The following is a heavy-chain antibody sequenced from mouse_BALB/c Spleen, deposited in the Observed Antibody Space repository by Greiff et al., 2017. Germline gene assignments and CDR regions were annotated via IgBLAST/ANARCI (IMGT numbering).Heavy chain of an antibody. CDR1: GFTFSSYT. Sequence: EVQGVESGGGLVQPGGSLKLSCAASGFTFSSYTMSWVRQTPEKRLEWVAYISNGGGSTYYPDTVKGRFTISRDNAKNTLYLQMSSLKSEDTAMYYCARHVGGNYYAMDYWGQGTSVTVSS. V-gene: IGHV5-12-2*01. CDR2: ISNGGGST. D-gene: IGHD2-1*01. J-gene: IGHJ4*01. CDR3: ARHVGGNYYAMDY.